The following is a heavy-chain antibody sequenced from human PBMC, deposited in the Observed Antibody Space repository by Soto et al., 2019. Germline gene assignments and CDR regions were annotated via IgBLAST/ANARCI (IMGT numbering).Heavy chain of an antibody. D-gene: IGHD1-26*01. CDR3: ARLCRDSGSYYLAMDV. J-gene: IGHJ6*02. Sequence: QVQLQESGPGLVKPSQTLSLTCTVSGGSISSGDHFWSWIRQHPGKGLEWIGYIYYSGSTYYNPSLKSRFTISLDTSKNQLSLKLSSVTAADTAVFYCARLCRDSGSYYLAMDVWGQGTTVTVSS. V-gene: IGHV4-31*03. CDR2: IYYSGST. CDR1: GGSISSGDHF.